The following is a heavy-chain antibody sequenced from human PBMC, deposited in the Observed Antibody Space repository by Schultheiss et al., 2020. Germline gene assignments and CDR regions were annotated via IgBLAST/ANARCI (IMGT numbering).Heavy chain of an antibody. V-gene: IGHV3-23*01. CDR1: GFAFSNFA. CDR3: ARDQSSGWYTYYGLDV. CDR2: ISGVGTTI. D-gene: IGHD6-13*01. J-gene: IGHJ6*02. Sequence: GGSLRLSCAASGFAFSNFAMSWVRQAPGKGLEWVSGISGVGTTIYYADSVKGRFTISRDNAKQSLFLQMNSLRDEDTAVYYCARDQSSGWYTYYGLDVWGQGTTVTVSS.